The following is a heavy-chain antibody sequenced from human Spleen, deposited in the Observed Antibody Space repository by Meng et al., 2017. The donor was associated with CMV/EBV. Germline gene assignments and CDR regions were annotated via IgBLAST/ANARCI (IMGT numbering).Heavy chain of an antibody. D-gene: IGHD3-9*01. CDR3: ARDQHDILTGSYRYYGLDV. J-gene: IGHJ6*02. CDR2: IYYSGST. Sequence: GSLRLSCTVSGGSISSYYWSWIRQPPGKGLEWIGYIYYSGSTNYNPSLKSRVTISVDRSKNQFSLKLSSVTAADTAVYYCARDQHDILTGSYRYYGLDVWGQGTTVTVSS. V-gene: IGHV4-59*01. CDR1: GGSISSYY.